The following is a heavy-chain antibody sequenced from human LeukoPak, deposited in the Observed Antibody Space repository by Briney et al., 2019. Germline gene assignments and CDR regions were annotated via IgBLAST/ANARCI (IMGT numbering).Heavy chain of an antibody. CDR3: ARALRGSDAY. V-gene: IGHV3-7*01. J-gene: IGHJ4*02. CDR1: GFVFSNYW. Sequence: GESLRLSCAASGFVFSNYWMNWVRQVPGKGLQWVAAIRQDGSDKYYADSVKGRFTISRDTAKSSLFLQMNSLRAGDTAVYYCARALRGSDAYWGQGTLVTVSS. D-gene: IGHD3-10*01. CDR2: IRQDGSDK.